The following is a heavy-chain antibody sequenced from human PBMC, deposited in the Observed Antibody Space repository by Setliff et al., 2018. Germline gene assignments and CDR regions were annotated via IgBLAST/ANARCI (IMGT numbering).Heavy chain of an antibody. J-gene: IGHJ4*02. D-gene: IGHD3-22*01. CDR3: AHSTDYYDSSGYYSTFDY. V-gene: IGHV2-5*02. Sequence: SGPTLVNPPQTLTLTCTFSGFSLSTSGVAVGWIRQPPGKALEWLALIYWDDDKCYSPSLKSRLTITKDTSKNQVVLTMTNMDPVDTATYYCAHSTDYYDSSGYYSTFDYWGQGTLVTVSS. CDR1: GFSLSTSGVA. CDR2: IYWDDDK.